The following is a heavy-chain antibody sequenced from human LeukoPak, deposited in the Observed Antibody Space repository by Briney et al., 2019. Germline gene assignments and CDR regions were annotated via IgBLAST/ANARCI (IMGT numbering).Heavy chain of an antibody. D-gene: IGHD3-22*01. CDR3: ARTLIFDNRHRGAFDI. Sequence: EPSDTLSLTCDVSGYSISRSNWWGWIRQPPGKGLEWIGYIYHSRSTYYNPSLRSRVTMSQDTSKNQFSLKLSSVTAVDTAVYCCARTLIFDNRHRGAFDIWGQGTMVTVSS. J-gene: IGHJ3*02. CDR1: GYSISRSNW. V-gene: IGHV4-28*01. CDR2: IYHSRST.